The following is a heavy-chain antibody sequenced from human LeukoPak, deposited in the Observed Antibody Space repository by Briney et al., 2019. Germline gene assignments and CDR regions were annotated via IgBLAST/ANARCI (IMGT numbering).Heavy chain of an antibody. CDR1: GFTFSSYW. J-gene: IGHJ4*02. CDR2: INSDGSST. Sequence: GGSLRLSCAASGFTFSSYWMHWVRQAPGKGLVWVSRINSDGSSTSYADSVKGRFTISRDNAKNTLYLQMNSLRAEDTAVYYCAKDPSRITMIRGVLKLSYYFDYWGQGTLVTVSS. CDR3: AKDPSRITMIRGVLKLSYYFDY. V-gene: IGHV3-74*01. D-gene: IGHD3-10*01.